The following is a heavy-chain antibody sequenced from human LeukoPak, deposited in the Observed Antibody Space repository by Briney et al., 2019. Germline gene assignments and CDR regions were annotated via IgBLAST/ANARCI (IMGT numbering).Heavy chain of an antibody. Sequence: ASVKVSCKASGYTFPNYFMHWVRQAPGQGLEWMGITNPSVGSTSYAQKFEDRVTMTSDTSTGTVYMELSSLRSEDTAVYYCARDRIWGGTSARLNTDKFDYWGQGTLVTVSS. J-gene: IGHJ4*02. D-gene: IGHD1-26*01. V-gene: IGHV1-46*01. CDR3: ARDRIWGGTSARLNTDKFDY. CDR1: GYTFPNYF. CDR2: TNPSVGST.